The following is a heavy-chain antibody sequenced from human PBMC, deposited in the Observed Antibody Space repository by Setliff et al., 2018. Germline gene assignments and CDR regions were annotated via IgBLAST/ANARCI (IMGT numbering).Heavy chain of an antibody. J-gene: IGHJ3*02. V-gene: IGHV4-34*01. CDR2: INHSGST. D-gene: IGHD5-12*01. Sequence: LSLTCAVYGGSFSGYYWSWIRQPPGKGLEWIGEINHSGSTNYNPSLKSRVTISVDTSKNQFSLKLSSVTAADTAVYYCTRGPDGYTYQGAFDIWGQGTMVPVSS. CDR3: TRGPDGYTYQGAFDI. CDR1: GGSFSGYY.